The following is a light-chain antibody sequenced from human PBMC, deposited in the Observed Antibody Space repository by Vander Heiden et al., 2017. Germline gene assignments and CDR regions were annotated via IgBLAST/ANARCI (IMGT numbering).Light chain of an antibody. Sequence: SYELTLPPSVSVSPGQTASITCSGDKLGDKYACWYQQKPGQSPGLCIYQDSKRPSGIPECFAGYNTANTATLTISGTQAMDEDDYYSQAGDSRGGVCGGGTKVTVL. J-gene: IGLJ2*01. CDR3: QAGDSRGGV. CDR2: QDS. V-gene: IGLV3-1*01. CDR1: KLGDKY.